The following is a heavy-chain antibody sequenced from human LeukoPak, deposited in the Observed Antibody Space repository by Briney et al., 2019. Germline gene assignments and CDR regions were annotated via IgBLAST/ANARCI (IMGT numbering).Heavy chain of an antibody. D-gene: IGHD2-8*01. V-gene: IGHV4-39*01. CDR1: GGSISSSSYY. Sequence: SETLSLTCTVSGGSISSSSYYWGWIRQPPGKGLEWIGSIYYSGSTYHTPSLKSRITISVDTSKNQFSLKLSSVTAADTAVYYCASKPKGYCTNGVCYSVFDYWGQGTLVTVSS. CDR3: ASKPKGYCTNGVCYSVFDY. CDR2: IYYSGST. J-gene: IGHJ4*02.